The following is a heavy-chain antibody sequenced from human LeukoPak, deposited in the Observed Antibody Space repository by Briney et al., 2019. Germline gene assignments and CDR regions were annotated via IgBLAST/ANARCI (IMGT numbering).Heavy chain of an antibody. CDR1: GFTFSRFA. CDR3: AEDQGTLGYYYGLDV. D-gene: IGHD7-27*01. CDR2: IGGSGSST. V-gene: IGHV3-23*01. J-gene: IGHJ6*02. Sequence: AGGSLRLSCAASGFTFSRFAMSWVRQAPGKGLEWVSGIGGSGSSTFYADSVKGRVTISRDTSKNRLYLQMTGLRADDTAIYYCAEDQGTLGYYYGLDVWGQGTTVTVSS.